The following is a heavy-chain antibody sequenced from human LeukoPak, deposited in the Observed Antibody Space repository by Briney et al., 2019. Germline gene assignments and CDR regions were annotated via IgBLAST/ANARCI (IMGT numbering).Heavy chain of an antibody. CDR2: ISPSGGST. Sequence: ASVKVSCKAFGYTFTGYWMHWVRQAPGQGPEWRGVISPSGGSTIYAQKCQGRVTITADKSTSTAYMELSSLRSEDTAVYYCAAVDTATDDFYYYYMDVWGKGTTVTVSS. V-gene: IGHV1-46*01. J-gene: IGHJ6*03. D-gene: IGHD5-18*01. CDR1: GYTFTGYW. CDR3: AAVDTATDDFYYYYMDV.